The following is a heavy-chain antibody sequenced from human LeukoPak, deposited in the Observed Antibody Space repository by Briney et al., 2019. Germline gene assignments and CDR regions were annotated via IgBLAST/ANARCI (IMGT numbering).Heavy chain of an antibody. V-gene: IGHV3-33*01. D-gene: IGHD6-13*01. CDR1: GFTFSSFG. CDR3: ARYRYSSMWSVFEY. J-gene: IGHJ4*02. Sequence: GGSLRLSCAASGFTFSSFGMHWVRQSPGKGLEWVAVIWYDGSTKVYADSVKGRFTISRDNSRNTLYLQVNSLRAEDTAVYYCARYRYSSMWSVFEYWGRGALVTVSS. CDR2: IWYDGSTK.